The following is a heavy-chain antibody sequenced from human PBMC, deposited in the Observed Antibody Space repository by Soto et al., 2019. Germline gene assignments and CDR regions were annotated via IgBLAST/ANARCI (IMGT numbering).Heavy chain of an antibody. V-gene: IGHV1-69*13. D-gene: IGHD6-6*01. CDR2: IIPIFGTA. CDR1: GGTFSSYA. J-gene: IGHJ4*02. CDR3: ARDPGIAARLDY. Sequence: GASVKVSCKASGGTFSSYAISWVRQAPGQGLEWMGGIIPIFGTANYAQKFQGRVTITADESTSTAYMELSSLRSEDTAVYYCARDPGIAARLDYWGQGTLVTVSS.